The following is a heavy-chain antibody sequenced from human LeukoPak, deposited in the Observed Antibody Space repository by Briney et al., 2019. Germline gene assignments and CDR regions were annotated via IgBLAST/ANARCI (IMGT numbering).Heavy chain of an antibody. Sequence: SETLSLTCTVSGGSISSASFYWSWIRQPAGKGLEWIGRIHTSGSPNYNPSLKSRVTISLDTSKNQFSLKLSSVTAADTAVYYCATGGGYDAFDIWGQGTMVTVSP. CDR1: GGSISSASFY. CDR3: ATGGGYDAFDI. V-gene: IGHV4-61*02. CDR2: IHTSGSP. J-gene: IGHJ3*02. D-gene: IGHD2-15*01.